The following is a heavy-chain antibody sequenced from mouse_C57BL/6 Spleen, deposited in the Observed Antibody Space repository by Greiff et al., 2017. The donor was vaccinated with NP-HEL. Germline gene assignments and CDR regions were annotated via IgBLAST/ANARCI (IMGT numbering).Heavy chain of an antibody. CDR1: GFNIKDYY. CDR3: AYYYGSSSYAMDY. CDR2: IDPEDGET. J-gene: IGHJ4*01. D-gene: IGHD1-1*01. V-gene: IGHV14-2*01. Sequence: VQLQQSGAELVKPGASVKLSCTASGFNIKDYYMHWVKQRPEQGLEWIGRIDPEDGETKYAPKFQGKATITADTTSNTAYLQLSSLTSEDTAVYYCAYYYGSSSYAMDYWGQGTSVTVSS.